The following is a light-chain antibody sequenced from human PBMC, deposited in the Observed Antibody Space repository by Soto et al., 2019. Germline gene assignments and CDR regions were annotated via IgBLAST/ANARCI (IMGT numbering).Light chain of an antibody. V-gene: IGLV2-8*01. Sequence: QSVLTQPPSASGSPGQSVTISCTGTSRDVGGYNYVSWYQQHPGKAPKLIIFEVTERPSGVPDRFSGSKSGVTASLTVSGLRAEDEGYYYCTSYAGSSTLVFGGGTKVTVL. CDR1: SRDVGGYNY. CDR3: TSYAGSSTLV. CDR2: EVT. J-gene: IGLJ2*01.